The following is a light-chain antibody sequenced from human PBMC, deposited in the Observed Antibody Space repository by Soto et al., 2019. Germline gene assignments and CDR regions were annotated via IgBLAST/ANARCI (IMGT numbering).Light chain of an antibody. J-gene: IGKJ1*01. V-gene: IGKV3-20*01. CDR3: QQYGISPWT. CDR1: QSVSSIY. CDR2: GAS. Sequence: EIVLTQSPGTLSLSPGERSTLSCRASQSVSSIYLAWYQQKPGQAPRLLIYGASSRATGIPDRFSGSGSGTDFTLTISRLQPEDFAVYYCQQYGISPWTFGQGTKVEIK.